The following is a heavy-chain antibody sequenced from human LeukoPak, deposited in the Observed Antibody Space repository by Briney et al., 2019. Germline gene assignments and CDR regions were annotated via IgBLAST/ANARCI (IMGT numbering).Heavy chain of an antibody. Sequence: SETLSLTCTVSGDSISNYYWSWIRQPPGKGLEWIGYIYYSGSTTYNPSLKSRVTISVDTSKNQFSLKLSSVTAADTAVYYCARWSLRGCSGSPCFDYWGQGTLVTVSS. CDR2: IYYSGST. J-gene: IGHJ4*02. CDR1: GDSISNYY. D-gene: IGHD2-15*01. CDR3: ARWSLRGCSGSPCFDY. V-gene: IGHV4-59*12.